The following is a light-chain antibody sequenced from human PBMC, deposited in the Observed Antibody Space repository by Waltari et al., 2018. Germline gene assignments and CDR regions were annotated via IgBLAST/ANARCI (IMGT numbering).Light chain of an antibody. CDR1: NIETES. Sequence: SIMLSQPPSMSVAPAPTPRITSGGDNIETESGPRYQQRPGQAPLVILYDDSARPSGIPRRFSGSNSGNTATLTITRVEAGDEADYYCQLWDTSNDRVVFGGGT. CDR2: DDS. V-gene: IGLV3-21*02. J-gene: IGLJ3*02. CDR3: QLWDTSNDRVV.